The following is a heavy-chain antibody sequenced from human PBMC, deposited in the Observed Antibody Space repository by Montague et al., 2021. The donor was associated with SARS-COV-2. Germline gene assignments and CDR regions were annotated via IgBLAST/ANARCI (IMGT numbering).Heavy chain of an antibody. CDR2: IYYSGST. D-gene: IGHD3-22*01. J-gene: IGHJ3*02. CDR3: ASPTYYYDSSGYDALDI. CDR1: GGSIRSSSYY. Sequence: SETLSLTCTVSGGSIRSSSYYWGWIRQPPGKGLEWIGGIYYSGSTYYNPSLKSRVTISVDTSKNQFSLKLSSVTAADTAVYYCASPTYYYDSSGYDALDIWGQGTMVTVSS. V-gene: IGHV4-39*01.